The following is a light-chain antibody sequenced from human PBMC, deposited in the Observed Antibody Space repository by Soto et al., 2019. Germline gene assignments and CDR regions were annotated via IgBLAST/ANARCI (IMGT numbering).Light chain of an antibody. CDR3: AVWDDSLNGPV. CDR2: SDD. J-gene: IGLJ2*01. V-gene: IGLV1-36*01. Sequence: QAVVTQPPSVSEAPGQRVTISCSGTSSNIRSNAVSWYQQLPGKTPKLLIYSDDLLSSGVSDRFSASKSGTSASLAISGLQSEDEADYYCAVWDDSLNGPVFGGGTQLTVL. CDR1: SSNIRSNA.